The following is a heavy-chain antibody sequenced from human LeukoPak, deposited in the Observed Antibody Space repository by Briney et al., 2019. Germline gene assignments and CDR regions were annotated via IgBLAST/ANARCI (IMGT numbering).Heavy chain of an antibody. CDR1: GFTFSSYG. CDR3: ASPLNLPSAY. J-gene: IGHJ4*02. V-gene: IGHV3-30*03. Sequence: GGSLRLSRAASGFTFSSYGMHWVRQAPGKGLEWVAVISYDGSNKYYADSVKGRFTISRDNAKNSLYLQMNSLRAEDTAVYYCASPLNLPSAYWGQGTLVTVSS. CDR2: ISYDGSNK.